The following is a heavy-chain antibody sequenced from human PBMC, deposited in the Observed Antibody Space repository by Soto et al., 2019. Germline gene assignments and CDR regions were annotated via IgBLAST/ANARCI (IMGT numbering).Heavy chain of an antibody. J-gene: IGHJ4*02. Sequence: ASVKVSCKASGYTFTGHYIHWVRQAPEQGPEWMGEIGPESGAARYAQRFQGRVTMTRDMSITTVYMELNNLSPDDTAVYYCGRGRSGQIVVFYWGQGTPVTVSS. D-gene: IGHD1-26*01. CDR3: GRGRSGQIVVFY. CDR1: GYTFTGHY. V-gene: IGHV1-2*02. CDR2: IGPESGAA.